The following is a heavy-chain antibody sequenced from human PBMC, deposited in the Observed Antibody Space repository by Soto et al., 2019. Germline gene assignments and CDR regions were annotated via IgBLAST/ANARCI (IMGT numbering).Heavy chain of an antibody. D-gene: IGHD3-10*01. V-gene: IGHV3-30*18. CDR2: ISYDGSNK. Sequence: QVQLVESGGGVVQPGRSLRLSCAASGFTFSSYGMHWVRQAPGKGPEWVAVISYDGSNKYYADSVKGRFTISRDNSKNTLYLQMNSLRAEDTAVYYCAKDRTILLWFGDFDYWGQGTLVTVSS. CDR3: AKDRTILLWFGDFDY. CDR1: GFTFSSYG. J-gene: IGHJ4*02.